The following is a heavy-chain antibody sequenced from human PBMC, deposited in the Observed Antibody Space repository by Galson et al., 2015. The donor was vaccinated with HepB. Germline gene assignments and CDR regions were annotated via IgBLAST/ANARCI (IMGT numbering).Heavy chain of an antibody. CDR3: ARGDSSGYYPFDY. J-gene: IGHJ4*02. CDR2: ITTTSSYI. D-gene: IGHD3-22*01. Sequence: SLRLSCAASGFTFSSYNMNWVRQAPGKGLEWVSFITTTSSYISYADSVKGRFTISRDNAKNSLYLQMNSLRAEDTAVYYCARGDSSGYYPFDYWGQGTLVTVSS. CDR1: GFTFSSYN. V-gene: IGHV3-21*01.